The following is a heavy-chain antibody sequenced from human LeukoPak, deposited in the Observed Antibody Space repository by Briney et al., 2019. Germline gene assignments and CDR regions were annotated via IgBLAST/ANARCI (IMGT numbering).Heavy chain of an antibody. CDR2: IKEDGSIK. Sequence: GGSLRLSCAASEFTFSNNWMSWVRQAPGKGPEWVASIKEDGSIKYYVDSVKGRFTISRDNAKNSLYLQMNSLRAEDTAVYYCARARYREINYAYAGGFYYMDVWGKGTTVTVSS. V-gene: IGHV3-7*03. CDR1: EFTFSNNW. J-gene: IGHJ6*03. D-gene: IGHD1-26*01. CDR3: ARARYREINYAYAGGFYYMDV.